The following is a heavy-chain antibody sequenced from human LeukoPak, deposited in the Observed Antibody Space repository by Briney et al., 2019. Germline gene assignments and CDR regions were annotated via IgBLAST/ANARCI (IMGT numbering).Heavy chain of an antibody. V-gene: IGHV1-18*01. D-gene: IGHD3-3*01. J-gene: IGHJ5*02. CDR3: AIARGSGIVANWFDP. CDR2: ISAYNGNT. CDR1: GYTFTSSG. Sequence: GASVKVSCKASGYTFTSSGISWVRQAPGQGLEWMGWISAYNGNTNYAQKLQGRVTMTTDTSTSAAYMELRSLRSDDTAVYYCAIARGSGIVANWFDPWGQGTLVTVSS.